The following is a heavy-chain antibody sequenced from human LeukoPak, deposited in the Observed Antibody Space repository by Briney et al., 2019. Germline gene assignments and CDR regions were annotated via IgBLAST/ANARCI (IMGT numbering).Heavy chain of an antibody. V-gene: IGHV4-39*01. D-gene: IGHD1-26*01. CDR3: ARHEIGSKRFPD. J-gene: IGHJ4*02. Sequence: PSETLSLTRTVSGGSISSSSDYCGWIRQPPGKRLEWIVSIFSGSTYYNSSIESPVTISVDTSKKQFSLKLNSVTAADTAVYYCARHEIGSKRFPDWGQGTLVTVSS. CDR1: GGSISSSSDY. CDR2: IFSGST.